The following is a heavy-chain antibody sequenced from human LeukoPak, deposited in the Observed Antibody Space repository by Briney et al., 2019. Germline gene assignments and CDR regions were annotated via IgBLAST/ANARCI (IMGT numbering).Heavy chain of an antibody. CDR1: GFTFSSYA. D-gene: IGHD3-22*01. CDR3: AKGQPDYYDSSGLYY. J-gene: IGHJ4*02. CDR2: ISGSGGST. V-gene: IGHV3-23*01. Sequence: GGSLRLSYAASGFTFSSYAMSWVRQAPGKGLEWVSAISGSGGSTYYADSVKGRFTISRDNSKNTLYLQMNSLRAEDTAVYYRAKGQPDYYDSSGLYYWGQGTLVTVSS.